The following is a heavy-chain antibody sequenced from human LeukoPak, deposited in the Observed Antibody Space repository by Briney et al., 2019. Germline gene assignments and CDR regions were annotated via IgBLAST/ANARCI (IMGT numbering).Heavy chain of an antibody. CDR3: ARLSGSYAFDI. CDR2: LYSGGST. CDR1: GFTVSSNY. J-gene: IGHJ3*02. V-gene: IGHV3-53*01. Sequence: PGGSLRLSWAASGFTVSSNYMSWVRQTPGKGLEWVSVLYSGGSTYYADSVEGRFTISRDNSRITLYLQMNSLGAEDTAVYCCARLSGSYAFDIWGQGPMVTVSS. D-gene: IGHD1-26*01.